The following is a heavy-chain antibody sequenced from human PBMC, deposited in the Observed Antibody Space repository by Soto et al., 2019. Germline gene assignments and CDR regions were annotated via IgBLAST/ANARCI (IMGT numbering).Heavy chain of an antibody. CDR1: GESLTNDY. Sequence: QVRLQEWGAGLLKPSETLSLTCGVSGESLTNDYWSWIRQSPGQGLEWVGQIDHRGSSNYNPSLESRVTISVDTSKDPFSLRLNYVTAGDKAVYICARDDSSPDFLDFWGHGTLVSVSS. V-gene: IGHV4-34*02. D-gene: IGHD6-13*01. J-gene: IGHJ4*01. CDR3: ARDDSSPDFLDF. CDR2: IDHRGSS.